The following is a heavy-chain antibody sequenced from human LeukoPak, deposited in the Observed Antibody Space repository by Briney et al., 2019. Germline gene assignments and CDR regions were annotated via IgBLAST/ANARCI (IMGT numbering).Heavy chain of an antibody. CDR3: AKAVGQWSFDL. J-gene: IGHJ2*01. V-gene: IGHV3-23*01. CDR1: GFRFSTIG. Sequence: GGPLSSSGAAAGFRFSTIGRGGVGQAPGKGWEGVSPISGSGAGTTYDDSVKGRFTISRDNSKNTLYLQMNSLRAEDTAVYYCAKAVGQWSFDLWGRGALVTVSS. CDR2: ISGSGAGT.